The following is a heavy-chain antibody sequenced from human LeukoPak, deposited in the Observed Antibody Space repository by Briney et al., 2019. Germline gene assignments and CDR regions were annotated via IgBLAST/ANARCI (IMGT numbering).Heavy chain of an antibody. D-gene: IGHD2-21*01. CDR3: ARALGGDYDY. CDR1: GFTFDDYG. J-gene: IGHJ4*02. V-gene: IGHV3-20*04. CDR2: INWNGGST. Sequence: GGSLRPSCAASGFTFDDYGMSWVRQAPGKGLEWVSGINWNGGSTGYADSVKGRFTISRDNAENSLYLQMNSLRAEDTALYYCARALGGDYDYWGQGTLVTVSS.